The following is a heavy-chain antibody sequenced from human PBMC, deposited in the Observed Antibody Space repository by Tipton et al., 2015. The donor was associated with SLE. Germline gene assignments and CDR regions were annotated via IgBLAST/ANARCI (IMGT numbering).Heavy chain of an antibody. Sequence: TLSLTCAVYGGSFSGYYWSWIRQPPGKGLEWIGEMWHIGTTNYNPSLSGRVTISIDKSKNQFSLRLTSVTATDTALYYCGRARVGMGYVFDVWGQGTMVTVSS. J-gene: IGHJ3*01. D-gene: IGHD5-24*01. CDR2: MWHIGTT. CDR3: GRARVGMGYVFDV. V-gene: IGHV4-34*01. CDR1: GGSFSGYY.